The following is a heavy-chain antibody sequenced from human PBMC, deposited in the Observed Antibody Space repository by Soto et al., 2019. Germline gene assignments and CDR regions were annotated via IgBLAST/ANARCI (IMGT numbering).Heavy chain of an antibody. CDR3: AGLKLCSNNCFPGCSDYYYGMDV. J-gene: IGHJ6*02. CDR1: GFRFSSYW. Sequence: GESLKICCKGSGFRFSSYWIAWVRQMPGKGLECMGIIYPGDSDTRYSPSFQGQVTISADNSIGTAYLQWSSLEASDTAIYYCAGLKLCSNNCFPGCSDYYYGMDVWGQRTAVTVSS. D-gene: IGHD2-2*01. CDR2: IYPGDSDT. V-gene: IGHV5-51*01.